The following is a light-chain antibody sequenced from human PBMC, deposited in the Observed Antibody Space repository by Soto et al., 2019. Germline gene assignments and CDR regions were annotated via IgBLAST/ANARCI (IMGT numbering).Light chain of an antibody. CDR2: GAS. V-gene: IGKV3-15*01. CDR1: QSVSSN. J-gene: IGKJ2*01. Sequence: EIVMTQSPATLSVSPGERATLSCRASQSVSSNLAWYQQKPGQAPRLLIYGASTRATGIPARFSGNGSGTDFTPTISSLQSEDFAVYYCQQYNNWPPTFGQGTKLEIK. CDR3: QQYNNWPPT.